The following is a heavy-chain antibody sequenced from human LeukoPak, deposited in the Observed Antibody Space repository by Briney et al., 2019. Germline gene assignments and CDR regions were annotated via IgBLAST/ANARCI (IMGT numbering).Heavy chain of an antibody. D-gene: IGHD1-26*01. CDR3: ARMYSGTSYYFDY. CDR1: GVSISSYY. J-gene: IGHJ4*02. CDR2: FSHSEST. V-gene: IGHV4-59*01. Sequence: PSETLSLTCSVSGVSISSYYWIWLRQPPAKGLEWWGFFSHSESTKYNPSLKSLVTMSVDTSKHQFSLKLSSVTAADTAVYYCARMYSGTSYYFDYWGQGTLVTVSS.